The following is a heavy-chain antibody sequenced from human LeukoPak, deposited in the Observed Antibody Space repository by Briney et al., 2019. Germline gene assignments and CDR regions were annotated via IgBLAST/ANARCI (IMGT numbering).Heavy chain of an antibody. CDR2: ISYDGSSK. J-gene: IGHJ6*02. V-gene: IGHV3-30*18. D-gene: IGHD2-2*01. CDR1: GFTFSSYG. Sequence: GGSLRLSCAASGFTFSSYGMHWVRQAPGKGLEWVAVISYDGSSKYYADSVKGRFTISRDNSKNTLYLQMNSLRAEDTAVYYCAKSDIVVVPAATEGDYYYYGMDVWGQGTTVTVSS. CDR3: AKSDIVVVPAATEGDYYYYGMDV.